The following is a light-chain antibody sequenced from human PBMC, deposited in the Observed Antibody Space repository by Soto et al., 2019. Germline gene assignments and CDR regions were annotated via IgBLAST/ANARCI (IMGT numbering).Light chain of an antibody. J-gene: IGLJ2*01. CDR2: GNT. CDR1: SCNIGAGYD. V-gene: IGLV1-40*01. Sequence: QSVLTQPPSVSGSPGQRVTISCTGSSCNIGAGYDVPWYQQLPGRAPKLLIYGNTNRPSGVPDRFSGSKSGTSPSLAITGLQAEDEADYYCLSFDSSLSVVFGGGTKLTVL. CDR3: LSFDSSLSVV.